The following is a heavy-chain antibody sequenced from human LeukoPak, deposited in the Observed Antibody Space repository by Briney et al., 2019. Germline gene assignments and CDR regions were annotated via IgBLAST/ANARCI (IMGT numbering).Heavy chain of an antibody. CDR2: INPNSGGT. Sequence: ASVKVSCKASGYTFTGNYMHWVRQAPGQGLEWMGWINPNSGGTNYAQKCQGRVTMTRDTSIGTAYMELNRLRSDDTAVYYCARGSYDSSDFEYFHHWGQGTLVTVSS. CDR1: GYTFTGNY. J-gene: IGHJ1*01. D-gene: IGHD3-22*01. V-gene: IGHV1-2*02. CDR3: ARGSYDSSDFEYFHH.